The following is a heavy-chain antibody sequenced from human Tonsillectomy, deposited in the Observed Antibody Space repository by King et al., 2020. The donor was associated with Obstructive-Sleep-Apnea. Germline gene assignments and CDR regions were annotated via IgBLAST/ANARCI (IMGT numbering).Heavy chain of an antibody. CDR3: ARQAFVVVTNIKSWHCDL. V-gene: IGHV4-39*01. Sequence: QLQESCPGLVKPSETLSLTCTVSGGSISSSNYYWGRIRQPPGKGLGWIGSISYTGTAYYSPSLKSRVTISVDTSKNQFSLRLNSVTAADTAVYYCARQAFVVVTNIKSWHCDLWGRGTLVTVSS. J-gene: IGHJ2*01. D-gene: IGHD2-21*02. CDR1: GGSISSSNYY. CDR2: ISYTGTA.